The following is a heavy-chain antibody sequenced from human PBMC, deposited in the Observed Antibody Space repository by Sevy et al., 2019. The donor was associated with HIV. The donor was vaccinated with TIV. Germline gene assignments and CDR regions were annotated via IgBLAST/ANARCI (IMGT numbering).Heavy chain of an antibody. J-gene: IGHJ4*02. CDR3: ARDLEFFAYGDYGPAFMPDY. V-gene: IGHV3-33*01. CDR2: MWFDGSNT. CDR1: GFTFSTYG. Sequence: GGSLRLSCAASGFTFSTYGMHWVRQAPGKGLEWVAVMWFDGSNTYYADSVKGRFPISRDIAKDTLHLQMNSLRAEDTAVYYCARDLEFFAYGDYGPAFMPDYWGQGTLVTVSS. D-gene: IGHD4-17*01.